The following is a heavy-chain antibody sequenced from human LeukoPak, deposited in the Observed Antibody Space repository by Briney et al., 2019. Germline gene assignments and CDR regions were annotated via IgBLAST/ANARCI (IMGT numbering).Heavy chain of an antibody. Sequence: ASETLSLTCTVSGGSISSYYWSWIRQPPGKGLEWIGYIYYSGRTNYNPSLKSRVTISVDTSKNQFSLKLSSVTAADTAVYYCARRYCSSTSCYFHFDYWGQGTLVTVSS. CDR3: ARRYCSSTSCYFHFDY. D-gene: IGHD2-2*01. CDR1: GGSISSYY. V-gene: IGHV4-59*01. CDR2: IYYSGRT. J-gene: IGHJ4*02.